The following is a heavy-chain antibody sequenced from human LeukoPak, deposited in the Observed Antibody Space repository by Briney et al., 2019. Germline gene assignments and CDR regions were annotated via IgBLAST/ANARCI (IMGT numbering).Heavy chain of an antibody. D-gene: IGHD6-25*01. Sequence: ASVKVSCKASGYTFTGYYMHWVRQAPGQGLEWMGWINPNSVGTNYAQKFQGRVTMTEDTSTDTAYMELSSLRSEDTAVYYCATAAAFTSFMDVWGKGTTVTVSS. CDR3: ATAAAFTSFMDV. V-gene: IGHV1-2*02. CDR2: INPNSVGT. CDR1: GYTFTGYY. J-gene: IGHJ6*03.